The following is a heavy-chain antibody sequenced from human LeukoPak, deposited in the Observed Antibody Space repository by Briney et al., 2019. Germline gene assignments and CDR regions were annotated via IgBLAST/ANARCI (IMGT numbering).Heavy chain of an antibody. CDR1: GFTFSSYW. J-gene: IGHJ4*02. D-gene: IGHD3-3*01. CDR3: SRAANFWSGYFDY. Sequence: GGSLRLSCAASGFTFSSYWMHWVRQVPGKGLVWVSRISSDGSSTSYADSVKGRFTVSRDDAKNTLYLQMNSLRAEDTAVYYCSRAANFWSGYFDYWGQGALVTVSP. CDR2: ISSDGSST. V-gene: IGHV3-74*01.